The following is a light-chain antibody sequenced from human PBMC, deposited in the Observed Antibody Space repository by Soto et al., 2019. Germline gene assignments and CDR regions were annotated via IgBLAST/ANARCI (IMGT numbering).Light chain of an antibody. CDR1: QGLRDA. CDR2: AAS. J-gene: IGKJ1*01. CDR3: LQHNSYPQT. V-gene: IGKV1-17*01. Sequence: DIQMTQSPSSLSASVGDRVTITCRASQGLRDALGWYQQKPGKAPKRLIYAASSLQSGVPSRFSGSESGTEFALTISSLQPEDFATDCCLQHNSYPQTCGQGTEVELK.